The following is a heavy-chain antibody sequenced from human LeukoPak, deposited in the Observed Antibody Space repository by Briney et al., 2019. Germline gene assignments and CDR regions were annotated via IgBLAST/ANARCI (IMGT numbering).Heavy chain of an antibody. Sequence: PGGSLRLSCAASGFTFSNYDMHWVRQATGKGLEWVSAIGTAGDTYYPGSVKGRFTISRDNGKNSLYLQMNSLRAGDTAAYYCARRTAAGSIDYWGQGTLVTVSS. CDR3: ARRTAAGSIDY. V-gene: IGHV3-13*01. D-gene: IGHD6-13*01. CDR2: IGTAGDT. J-gene: IGHJ4*02. CDR1: GFTFSNYD.